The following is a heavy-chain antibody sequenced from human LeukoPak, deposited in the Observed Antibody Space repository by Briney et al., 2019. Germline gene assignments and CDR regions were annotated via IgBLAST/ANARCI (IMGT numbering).Heavy chain of an antibody. J-gene: IGHJ4*02. CDR1: GYTFIEYY. Sequence: ASVKVSCKASGYTFIEYYMHWVRQAPGQGLEWIGWISPNSGGTKSVQKFQGRVTMTRDTSITTVYMELSGLSFDDTAVYYCARGGGRYSVDYWGQGTLVIVSS. V-gene: IGHV1-2*02. CDR2: ISPNSGGT. CDR3: ARGGGRYSVDY. D-gene: IGHD1-26*01.